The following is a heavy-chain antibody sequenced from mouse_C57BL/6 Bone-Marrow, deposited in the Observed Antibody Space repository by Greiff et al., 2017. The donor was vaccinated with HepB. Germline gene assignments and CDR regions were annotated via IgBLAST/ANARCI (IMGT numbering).Heavy chain of an antibody. Sequence: VQLKQPGAELVRPGSSVKLSCKASGYTFTSYWMDWVKQRPGQGLEWIGNIYPSDSETHYNQKFKDKATLTVDKSSSTAYMQLSSLTSEDSAVYYCARSKLGLAYWGQGTLVTVSA. CDR1: GYTFTSYW. J-gene: IGHJ3*01. V-gene: IGHV1-61*01. CDR2: IYPSDSET. D-gene: IGHD4-1*01. CDR3: ARSKLGLAY.